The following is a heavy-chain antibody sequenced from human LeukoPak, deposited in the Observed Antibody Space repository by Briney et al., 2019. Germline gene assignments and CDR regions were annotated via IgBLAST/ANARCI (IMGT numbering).Heavy chain of an antibody. V-gene: IGHV3-30*02. J-gene: IGHJ4*02. CDR1: GFTFSSYG. CDR3: AKPAPYYYGSGSYYNVMGYYFDY. D-gene: IGHD3-10*01. CDR2: IRYDGSNK. Sequence: GGSLRLSCAASGFTFSSYGMHWVRQAPGKGLEWVAFIRYDGSNKYYADSVKGRFTISRDNSKNTLYLQMNSLRAEDTAVYYCAKPAPYYYGSGSYYNVMGYYFDYWGQGTLVTVSS.